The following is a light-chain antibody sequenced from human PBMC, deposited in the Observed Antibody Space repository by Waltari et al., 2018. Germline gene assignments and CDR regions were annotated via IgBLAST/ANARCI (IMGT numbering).Light chain of an antibody. CDR1: RGHTSNG. Sequence: QLVLTQSPSASASLGAAVKLTCTLSRGHTSNGIAWHQQQPEKGPRSLMKVYSDGSHSKGDEIPDRFSGSSSGAERYLTISSVQSGDEADYYCQTGGHGTWVFGGGTKLTVL. V-gene: IGLV4-69*01. J-gene: IGLJ3*02. CDR3: QTGGHGTWV. CDR2: VYSDGSH.